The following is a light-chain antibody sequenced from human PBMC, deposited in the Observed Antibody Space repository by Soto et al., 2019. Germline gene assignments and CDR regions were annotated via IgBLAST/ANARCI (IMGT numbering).Light chain of an antibody. CDR1: SNDIGANDY. J-gene: IGLJ2*01. CDR2: EAA. Sequence: QSVLTQPASVSGSPGQSITISCTGTSNDIGANDYVSWYQHHPGQAPKILIYEAANRPSGVSHRFSGSKSGNTASLTISSLQAEDEADYFCTSYTSTSTLVFGGGTKLTVL. CDR3: TSYTSTSTLV. V-gene: IGLV2-14*01.